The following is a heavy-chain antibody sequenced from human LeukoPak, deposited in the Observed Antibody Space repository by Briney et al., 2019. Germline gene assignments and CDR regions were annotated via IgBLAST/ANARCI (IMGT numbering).Heavy chain of an antibody. D-gene: IGHD3-16*01. J-gene: IGHJ6*03. CDR1: GFTVSSNY. CDR3: ARSGFWDSYSYYYMDV. CDR2: LYSAGST. Sequence: GGSLRLSCAASGFTVSSNYMSWVRQAPGKGLQWVSILYSAGSTYYADSVKGRYTISRDNSKNSLFLQMNSPRVEDSAIYYCARSGFWDSYSYYYMDVWGKGTAVTVSS. V-gene: IGHV3-53*01.